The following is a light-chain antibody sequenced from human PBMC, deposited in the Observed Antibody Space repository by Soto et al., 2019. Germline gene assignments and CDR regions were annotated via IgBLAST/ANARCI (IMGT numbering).Light chain of an antibody. CDR2: AAS. V-gene: IGKV1-39*01. CDR1: QSISSY. Sequence: DIQMTQAPSSLSASVGDRVTITCRASQSISSYLNWYQQQPGKAPKLLIYAASSLQSGVPSRFSGSGSGTEFTITIRSLQPADFAPYYCQPSYSTLWTFGQGTKVEIK. CDR3: QPSYSTLWT. J-gene: IGKJ1*01.